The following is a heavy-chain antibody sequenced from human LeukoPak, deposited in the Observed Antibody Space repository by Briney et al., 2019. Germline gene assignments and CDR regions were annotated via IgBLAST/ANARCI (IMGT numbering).Heavy chain of an antibody. V-gene: IGHV4-39*07. Sequence: SETLSLTCSVSGDSISLSFYYWGWIRQPPGKALEWIGSVYYSGTTSYNPSLKSRVTISVDMSKNHFSLRLRSVTAADTAVYYCARVTGYVIEDNFDYWGQGTLVTVSS. CDR2: VYYSGTT. D-gene: IGHD2-15*01. CDR3: ARVTGYVIEDNFDY. CDR1: GDSISLSFYY. J-gene: IGHJ4*02.